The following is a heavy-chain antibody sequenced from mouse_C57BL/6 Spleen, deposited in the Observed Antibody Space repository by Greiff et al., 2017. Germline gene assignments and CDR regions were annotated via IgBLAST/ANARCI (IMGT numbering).Heavy chain of an antibody. CDR2: ISSGGSYT. CDR3: ARITTVVAGDAMDY. CDR1: GFTFSSYG. V-gene: IGHV5-6*01. D-gene: IGHD1-1*01. Sequence: EVKLMESGGDLVKPGGSLKLSCAASGFTFSSYGMSWVRQTPDKRLEWVATISSGGSYTYYPDSVKGRFTISRDNAKNTLYLQMSSLKSEDTAMYYCARITTVVAGDAMDYWGQGTSVTVSS. J-gene: IGHJ4*01.